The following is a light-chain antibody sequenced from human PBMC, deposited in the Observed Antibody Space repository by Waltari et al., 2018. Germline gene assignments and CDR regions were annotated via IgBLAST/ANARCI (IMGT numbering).Light chain of an antibody. V-gene: IGKV1-5*03. CDR1: QSISSW. Sequence: DIQMTQSPSTLSASVGDRVTITCRASQSISSWLAWYQQKPGKAPKLLIYKASSLESGVPSRFSGSGSGTEFTLTISSLQPDDFATYYCQQYNNYPFTFGPGTKVGIK. CDR3: QQYNNYPFT. CDR2: KAS. J-gene: IGKJ3*01.